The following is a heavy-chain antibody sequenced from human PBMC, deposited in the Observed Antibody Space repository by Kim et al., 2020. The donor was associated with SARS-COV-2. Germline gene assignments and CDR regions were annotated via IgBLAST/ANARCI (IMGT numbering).Heavy chain of an antibody. D-gene: IGHD6-19*01. V-gene: IGHV3-30*18. J-gene: IGHJ5*02. CDR1: GFSFSSYG. CDR2: ISYDGTYK. CDR3: ANGSQWLVS. Sequence: GGSLRLSCVGSGFSFSSYGMHWVRQAPGWGLEWLAFISYDGTYKYYADSVKGRFTISRDNSKNTLYLQMNSPGAEDTAVYYCANGSQWLVSWGRGTLVTV.